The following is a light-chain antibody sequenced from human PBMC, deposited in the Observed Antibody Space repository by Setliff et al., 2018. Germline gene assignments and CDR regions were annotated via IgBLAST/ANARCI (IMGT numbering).Light chain of an antibody. CDR2: EVS. CDR3: CSYADSSPVV. V-gene: IGLV2-23*02. Sequence: QSVLTQPASVSGSPGQSITISCTGTSSDVGNYNFVSWYQQNPGKAPKLMLYEVSKRPSGVSNRFSGSKSGNTASLTISGLQAEDEADYYCCSYADSSPVVFGGGTK. J-gene: IGLJ2*01. CDR1: SSDVGNYNF.